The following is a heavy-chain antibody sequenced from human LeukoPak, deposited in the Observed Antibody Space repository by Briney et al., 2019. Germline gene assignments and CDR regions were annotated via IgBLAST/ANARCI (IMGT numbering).Heavy chain of an antibody. D-gene: IGHD6-25*01. J-gene: IGHJ4*02. V-gene: IGHV3-30*04. Sequence: PGGSLRLSCAASGFTFSSYAMHWVRQAPGKGLEWVAVISYDGSNKYYADSVKGRFTISRDNSKNTLYLQMNSLRAEDTAVYYCARIKKGGCPNFTSGGQETLATVPS. CDR2: ISYDGSNK. CDR3: ARIKKGGCPNFTS. CDR1: GFTFSSYA.